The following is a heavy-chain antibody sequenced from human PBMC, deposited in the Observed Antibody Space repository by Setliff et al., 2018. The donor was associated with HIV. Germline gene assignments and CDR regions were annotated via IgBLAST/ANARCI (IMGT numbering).Heavy chain of an antibody. D-gene: IGHD2-15*01. CDR1: GFTVISKS. Sequence: GGSLRLSCVASGFTVISKSMSWVRQAPGQGLEWVSVISGSSASTFYAESVKGRFTIARDNSKNTLYLQMNGLRVEDTAVYYCAKDGISGGAYPPYYFDYWGHGTLVTVSS. CDR3: AKDGISGGAYPPYYFDY. V-gene: IGHV3-23*01. J-gene: IGHJ4*01. CDR2: ISGSSAST.